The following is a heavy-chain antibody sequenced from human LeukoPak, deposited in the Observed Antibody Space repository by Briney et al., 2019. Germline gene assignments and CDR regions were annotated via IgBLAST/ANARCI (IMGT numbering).Heavy chain of an antibody. D-gene: IGHD6-13*01. Sequence: GGSLRLSCAASGFTFSSYGIHWVRQAPGKGLEWVAFIRTDGSNEYYADSVKGRFTISRDNSKNTLYLQMNSLRAEDTAIYYCARDLEYSSSWGYWGQGTLVTVSS. CDR3: ARDLEYSSSWGY. V-gene: IGHV3-30*02. CDR1: GFTFSSYG. J-gene: IGHJ4*02. CDR2: IRTDGSNE.